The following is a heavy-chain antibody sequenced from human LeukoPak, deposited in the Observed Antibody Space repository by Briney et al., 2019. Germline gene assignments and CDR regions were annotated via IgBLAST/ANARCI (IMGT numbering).Heavy chain of an antibody. J-gene: IGHJ4*02. CDR2: INHSGST. V-gene: IGHV4-34*01. D-gene: IGHD6-6*01. CDR3: ARAGIAARRTFDY. CDR1: GGSFSGYY. Sequence: SETLSLTCAVYGGSFSGYYWSWIRQPPGKGLEWNGEINHSGSTNYNPSLKSRVTISVDTSKNQFSLKLSSVTAADTAVYYCARAGIAARRTFDYWGQGTLFTVSS.